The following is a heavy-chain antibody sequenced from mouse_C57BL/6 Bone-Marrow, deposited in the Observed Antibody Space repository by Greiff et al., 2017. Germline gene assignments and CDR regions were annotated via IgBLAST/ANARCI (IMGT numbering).Heavy chain of an antibody. Sequence: QVQLQQPGAELVKPGASVKLSCKASGYTFTSYWMHWVKQRPGQGLEWIGMIHPNSGSTNYNEKFKSKATLTVDKSSSTAYMQLSSLTSEDSAVYYCASPYYYGSSCDVWGTGTTVTVSS. D-gene: IGHD1-1*01. J-gene: IGHJ1*03. CDR1: GYTFTSYW. CDR2: IHPNSGST. V-gene: IGHV1-64*01. CDR3: ASPYYYGSSCDV.